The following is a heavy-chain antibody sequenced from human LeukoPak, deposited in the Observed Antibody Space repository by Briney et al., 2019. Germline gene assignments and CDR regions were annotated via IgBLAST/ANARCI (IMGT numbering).Heavy chain of an antibody. V-gene: IGHV3-23*01. Sequence: GGSLRLSCAASGFTFSSHDMSWVRQAPGKGLEWVSSISGSGGTAYYADSVKGRFTISGDNSKNTLYLQMNRLRAEDTAVYYCAKEGVATIDQVVSFDSWGQGILVTVSS. CDR2: ISGSGGTA. CDR3: AKEGVATIDQVVSFDS. D-gene: IGHD5-12*01. J-gene: IGHJ4*02. CDR1: GFTFSSHD.